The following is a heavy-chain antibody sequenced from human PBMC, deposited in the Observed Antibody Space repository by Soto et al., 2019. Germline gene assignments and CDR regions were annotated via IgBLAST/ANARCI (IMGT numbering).Heavy chain of an antibody. CDR1: GFTFNSYA. D-gene: IGHD6-13*01. Sequence: EVHLLESGGGLVQPGGSLRLSCAASGFTFNSYAMRWVRQAPGKGLEWVSAIRGSGGSTYYADSVKGRFTMSRDNSKNTLYLQMNSLRGEDTAVYYCARRGPGTYFDYWGQGTLVTVSS. J-gene: IGHJ4*02. CDR3: ARRGPGTYFDY. V-gene: IGHV3-23*01. CDR2: IRGSGGST.